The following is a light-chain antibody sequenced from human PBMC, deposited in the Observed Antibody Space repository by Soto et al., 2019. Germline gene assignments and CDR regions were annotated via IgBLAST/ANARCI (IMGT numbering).Light chain of an antibody. V-gene: IGKV3-11*01. J-gene: IGKJ5*01. CDR3: QQRSNWPPIT. Sequence: EILMTQSPATLSVSPGGRATLSCRASQSVSNNLAWYQQKPGQAPRLLIYDASNRATGIPARFSGSGSGTDFTLTISSLEPEDFAVYYCQQRSNWPPITFGQGTRLEIK. CDR2: DAS. CDR1: QSVSNN.